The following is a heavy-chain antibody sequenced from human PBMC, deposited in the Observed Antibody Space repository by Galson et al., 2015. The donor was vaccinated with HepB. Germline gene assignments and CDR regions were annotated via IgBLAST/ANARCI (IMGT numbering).Heavy chain of an antibody. Sequence: SLRLSCAASGFAFSDYAMNWVRQAPGKGLEWVSSISGSSTYMLYAASVKGRFTISRDNAKNSLYLQMNSLGAEDTAVYFCARGPSQLWSYLDYWGQGTLVTVSP. V-gene: IGHV3-21*06. J-gene: IGHJ4*02. D-gene: IGHD1-1*01. CDR2: ISGSSTYM. CDR1: GFAFSDYA. CDR3: ARGPSQLWSYLDY.